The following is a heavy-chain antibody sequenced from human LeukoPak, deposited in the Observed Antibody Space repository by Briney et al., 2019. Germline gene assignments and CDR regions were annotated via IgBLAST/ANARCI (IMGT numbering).Heavy chain of an antibody. CDR3: ARHLLTGRHYFDY. Sequence: SQTLSLTCTVSGGSISSADYYWSWTRQPPGKGLEWIGYISYSGSPHYNPSLNSRVTISVDTSKNQFSLKLSSVTAADTAVYYCARHLLTGRHYFDYWGQGTLVTVSS. D-gene: IGHD7-27*01. CDR1: GGSISSADYY. CDR2: ISYSGSP. J-gene: IGHJ4*02. V-gene: IGHV4-30-4*01.